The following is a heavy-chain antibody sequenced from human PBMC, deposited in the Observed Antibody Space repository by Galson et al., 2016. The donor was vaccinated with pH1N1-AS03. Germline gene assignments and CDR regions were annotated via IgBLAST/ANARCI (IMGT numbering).Heavy chain of an antibody. CDR3: ANIPVAGPWYFHL. J-gene: IGHJ1*01. CDR2: ISYGGDLT. V-gene: IGHV3-23*01. CDR1: GYPFSTYG. Sequence: SLRLSCAASGYPFSTYGMTWVRQSLDKGLEWVSSISYGGDLTYYAESVKGRFSVSRDNSRNTLYLQLSNLIAEETALYYCANIPVAGPWYFHLWGQGTLVTVSS. D-gene: IGHD6-19*01.